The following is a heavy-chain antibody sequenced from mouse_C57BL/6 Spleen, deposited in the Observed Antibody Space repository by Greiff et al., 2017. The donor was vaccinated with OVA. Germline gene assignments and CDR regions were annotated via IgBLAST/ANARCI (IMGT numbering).Heavy chain of an antibody. V-gene: IGHV1-26*01. CDR2: INPSNGGT. D-gene: IGHD1-1*01. CDR1: GYTFTDYY. CDR3: ARSDYYGSSPAWFAY. Sequence: EVQLQQSGPELVKPGASVKISCKASGYTFTDYYMNWVQQSHGKSLEWIGDINPSNGGTSYNKKFKGKATLTVDKSSSTAYMELRSLTSEDYAVYYGARSDYYGSSPAWFAYWGQGTLVTVSA. J-gene: IGHJ3*01.